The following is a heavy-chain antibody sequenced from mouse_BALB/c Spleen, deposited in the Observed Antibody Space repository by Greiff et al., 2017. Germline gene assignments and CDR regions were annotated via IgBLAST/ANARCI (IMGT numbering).Heavy chain of an antibody. Sequence: VQLKESGPELMKPGASVKISCKASGYSFTSYYMHWVKQSHGKSLEWIGYIDPFNGGTSYNQKFKGKATLTVDKSSSTAYMHLSSLTSEDSAVYYCARNNYGSSYDYWGQGTTRTVSS. V-gene: IGHV1S135*01. J-gene: IGHJ2*01. D-gene: IGHD1-1*01. CDR3: ARNNYGSSYDY. CDR1: GYSFTSYY. CDR2: IDPFNGGT.